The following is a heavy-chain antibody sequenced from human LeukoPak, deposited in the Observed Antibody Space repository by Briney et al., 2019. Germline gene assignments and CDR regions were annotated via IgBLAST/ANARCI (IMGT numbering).Heavy chain of an antibody. Sequence: SETLSLTCTVSGGSISSYYWSWIRQPPGKGLVWIGYIYYSGSTNYNPSLKSRVTISVDTSKNQFSLKLSSVTAADTAVYYCARWAAAAYFDYWGQGTLVTVSS. V-gene: IGHV4-59*01. D-gene: IGHD6-13*01. J-gene: IGHJ4*02. CDR2: IYYSGST. CDR3: ARWAAAAYFDY. CDR1: GGSISSYY.